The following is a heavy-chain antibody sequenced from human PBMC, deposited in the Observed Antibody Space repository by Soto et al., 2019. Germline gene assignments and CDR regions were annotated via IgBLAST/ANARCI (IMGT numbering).Heavy chain of an antibody. J-gene: IGHJ4*02. CDR3: ARAVGYCISTSCYRPYYFDY. Sequence: QVQLVESGGGLVKPGGSLRLSCAASGFTFSDYYMSWIRQAPGKGLEWVSYISSSGSTIYYADSVKGRFTISRDNAKNSLYLQMNSLRAEDPAVYYCARAVGYCISTSCYRPYYFDYWGQGTLVTVSS. CDR1: GFTFSDYY. D-gene: IGHD2-2*02. CDR2: ISSSGSTI. V-gene: IGHV3-11*01.